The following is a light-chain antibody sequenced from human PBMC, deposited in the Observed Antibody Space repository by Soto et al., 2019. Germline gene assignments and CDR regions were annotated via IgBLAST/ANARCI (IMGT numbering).Light chain of an antibody. J-gene: IGKJ2*01. CDR2: GAS. Sequence: EIVLTQSPGTLSLSPGERATLSCRASQSVSNSFLAWYQQKPGQAPRLLIYGASNMVTGIPDRFSGSGSGTDFTLTISRLEPEDFAVYYCQQYGSSPPYTFGQGTNLEI. CDR3: QQYGSSPPYT. CDR1: QSVSNSF. V-gene: IGKV3-20*01.